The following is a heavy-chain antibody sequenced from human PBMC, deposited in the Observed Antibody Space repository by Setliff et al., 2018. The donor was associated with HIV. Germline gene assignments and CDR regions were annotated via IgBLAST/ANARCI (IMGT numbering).Heavy chain of an antibody. D-gene: IGHD3-9*01. CDR2: IKEDGSEK. V-gene: IGHV3-7*01. Sequence: GGSLRLSCAASEFTFSSYWMSWVRQAPGKGLEWVANIKEDGSEKYYVDSVKGRFTISRDNAKNSLYLQMNSLRAEDTAVYYCARDRSDYDILTGFPNWGQGTLVTVSS. CDR1: EFTFSSYW. CDR3: ARDRSDYDILTGFPN. J-gene: IGHJ4*02.